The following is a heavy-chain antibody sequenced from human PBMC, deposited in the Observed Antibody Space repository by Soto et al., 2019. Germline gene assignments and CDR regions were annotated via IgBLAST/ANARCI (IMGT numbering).Heavy chain of an antibody. CDR1: GFTFSSYS. CDR3: ARECGSYYYYYGMDV. V-gene: IGHV3-48*04. D-gene: IGHD1-26*01. Sequence: GGSLRLSCAASGFTFSSYSMNWVHQAPGKGLEWVSYISSSSTIYYADSVKGRFTISRDNAKNSLYLQMNSLRAEDTAVYYCARECGSYYYYYGMDVWGQGTTVTVSS. J-gene: IGHJ6*02. CDR2: ISSSSTI.